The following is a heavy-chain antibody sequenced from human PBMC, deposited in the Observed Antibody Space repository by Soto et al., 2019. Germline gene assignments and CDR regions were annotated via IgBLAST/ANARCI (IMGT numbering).Heavy chain of an antibody. CDR2: ISAYNGNT. D-gene: IGHD2-15*01. CDR1: GYTFTSYG. J-gene: IGHJ6*02. Sequence: QVQLVQSGAEVKKPGASVKVSCKASGYTFTSYGISWVRQAPGQGLEWMGWISAYNGNTNYAQKLQGRVTMTTDTSMRSAFXELRSRRSDDTAVYYCARDYTAGSLALLDYYGMDVWGQGTTVTVSS. V-gene: IGHV1-18*01. CDR3: ARDYTAGSLALLDYYGMDV.